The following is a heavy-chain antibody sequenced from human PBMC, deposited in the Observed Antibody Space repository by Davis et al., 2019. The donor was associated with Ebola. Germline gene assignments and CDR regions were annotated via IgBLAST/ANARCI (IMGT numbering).Heavy chain of an antibody. J-gene: IGHJ3*02. D-gene: IGHD5-24*01. Sequence: GESLKISCSASGFTFSDYAMTWVRQAPGRGLEWVANIKQDGSEKYYVDSVKGRFTISRDNTKNSLYLQMNSLRDEDTAVYYCTTGLGWLQHDAFDIWGQGTVVTVSS. CDR1: GFTFSDYA. CDR2: IKQDGSEK. V-gene: IGHV3-7*01. CDR3: TTGLGWLQHDAFDI.